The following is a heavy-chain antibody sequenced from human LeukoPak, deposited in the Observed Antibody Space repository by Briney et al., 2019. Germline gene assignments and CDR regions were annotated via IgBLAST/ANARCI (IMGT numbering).Heavy chain of an antibody. D-gene: IGHD7-27*01. CDR2: MNPNSGSV. Sequence: ASVKVSCKASGYSFTNYDINWVRQATGHGLEWVGWMNPNSGSVGYAQKFQGRVTMTRNASISVAYMELSSLTSEDAAVYYCTRGASDHWGENYFDYWGQGSLVTVSS. CDR3: TRGASDHWGENYFDY. CDR1: GYSFTNYD. J-gene: IGHJ4*02. V-gene: IGHV1-8*01.